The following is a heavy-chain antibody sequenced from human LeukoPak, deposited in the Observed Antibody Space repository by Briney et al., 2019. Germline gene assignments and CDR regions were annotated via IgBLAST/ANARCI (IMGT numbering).Heavy chain of an antibody. Sequence: AETLSLTRSVSGDSMFSRYWSWIRQRPGKGLEWIGYIYDTGYTKYNPSLKSQVTMSIDTYKNQFSMKLRSVTAADTAVYYCARDDPSASHRYGSGDWYLNLWGRGTLVIVSS. CDR1: GDSMFSRY. CDR2: IYDTGYT. V-gene: IGHV4-59*11. CDR3: ARDDPSASHRYGSGDWYLNL. J-gene: IGHJ2*01. D-gene: IGHD3-10*01.